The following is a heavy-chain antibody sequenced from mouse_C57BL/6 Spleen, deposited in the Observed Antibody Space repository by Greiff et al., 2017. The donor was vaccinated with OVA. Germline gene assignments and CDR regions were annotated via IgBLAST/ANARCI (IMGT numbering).Heavy chain of an antibody. CDR3: ARQLYDYDGYYYAMDG. D-gene: IGHD2-4*01. CDR1: GYTFTDYY. V-gene: IGHV1-26*01. J-gene: IGHJ4*01. CDR2: INPNNGGT. Sequence: VQLQQSGPELVKPGASVKISCKASGYTFTDYYMNWVKQSHGKSLEWIGDINPNNGGTSYHQKFKGKATLTVDKSSSTAYMELRSLTSEDSAVYYCARQLYDYDGYYYAMDGWGQGTSVTVAT.